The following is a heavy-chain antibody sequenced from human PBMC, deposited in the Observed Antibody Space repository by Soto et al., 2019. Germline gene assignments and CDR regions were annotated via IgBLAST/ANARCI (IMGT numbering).Heavy chain of an antibody. CDR1: GGSISSYY. D-gene: IGHD3-9*01. J-gene: IGHJ4*02. CDR3: ARGLAESYDILTAYYTYYFDT. CDR2: IYSSGSS. V-gene: IGHV4-59*01. Sequence: SETLSLTCTVSGGSISSYYWSWIRQPPGKGLEWIGYIYSSGSSNYNPSLKSRVTISLDTSKNQFSLKLSSVSAADTAVYYCARGLAESYDILTAYYTYYFDTWGQGTLVTVSS.